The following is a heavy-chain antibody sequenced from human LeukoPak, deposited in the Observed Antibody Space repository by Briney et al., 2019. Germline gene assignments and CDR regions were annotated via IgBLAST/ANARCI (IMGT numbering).Heavy chain of an antibody. CDR3: TTGEMATTNPQFYYYYYYMDV. CDR1: GFTFSNAW. Sequence: GGSLRLSCAASGFTFSNAWMSWVRQAPGKGLEWVGRIKSKTDGRTTDYAAPVKGRFTISRDDSKNTLYLQMNSLKTEDTAVYYCTTGEMATTNPQFYYYYYYMDVWGKGTTVTVSS. CDR2: IKSKTDGRTT. J-gene: IGHJ6*03. V-gene: IGHV3-15*01. D-gene: IGHD5-24*01.